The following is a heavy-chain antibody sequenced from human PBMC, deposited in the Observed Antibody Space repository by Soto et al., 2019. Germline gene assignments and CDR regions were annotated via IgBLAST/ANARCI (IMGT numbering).Heavy chain of an antibody. D-gene: IGHD6-19*01. CDR3: ERVAYRSGWSEWLDP. J-gene: IGHJ5*02. CDR2: IWFDGSNK. Sequence: GGSLRLSCAASGFTFSSYGMHWVRQAPGKGLEWVAVIWFDGSNKYYADSVKGRFTISRDNSKNTLYLQMNSLRAEDTAVYYCERVAYRSGWSEWLDPWGQGTLVTVYS. CDR1: GFTFSSYG. V-gene: IGHV3-33*01.